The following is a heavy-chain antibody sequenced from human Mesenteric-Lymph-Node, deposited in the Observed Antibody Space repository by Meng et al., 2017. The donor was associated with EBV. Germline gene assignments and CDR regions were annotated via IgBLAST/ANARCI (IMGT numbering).Heavy chain of an antibody. CDR1: GGSFSGYY. Sequence: QVQLQQWGAGLLKPSGXLSLTCAVYGGSFSGYYWSWIRQPPGKGLEWIGEINHSGSTNYNPSLKSRLTISLDTSKNQFSLKLSSVTAADTAVYYCARVVGDSTGFEYWGQGTLVTVSS. J-gene: IGHJ4*02. V-gene: IGHV4-34*01. CDR2: INHSGST. D-gene: IGHD4-17*01. CDR3: ARVVGDSTGFEY.